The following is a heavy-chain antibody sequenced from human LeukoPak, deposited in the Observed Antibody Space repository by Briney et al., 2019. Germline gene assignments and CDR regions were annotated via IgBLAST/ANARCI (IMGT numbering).Heavy chain of an antibody. V-gene: IGHV1-8*03. CDR1: GYTFTSYD. CDR3: ASITPIDYGDTAFYYYYMDV. D-gene: IGHD4-17*01. CDR2: MNPNSGNT. J-gene: IGHJ6*03. Sequence: EASVKVSCKASGYTFTSYDINWVRQATGQGLEWMGWMNPNSGNTGYAQKFQGRVTITRNTSISTAYMELSSLRSEDTAVYYCASITPIDYGDTAFYYYYMDVWGKGTTVTVSS.